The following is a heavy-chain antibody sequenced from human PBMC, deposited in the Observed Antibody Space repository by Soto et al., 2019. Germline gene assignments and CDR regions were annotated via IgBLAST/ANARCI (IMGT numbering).Heavy chain of an antibody. CDR2: ISAYNGNT. D-gene: IGHD6-13*01. CDR1: GYTFTSYD. CDR3: ARESSSWPIDY. J-gene: IGHJ4*02. Sequence: ASVKVSCKASGYTFTSYDINWVRQATGQGLEWMGWISAYNGNTNYAQKLQGRVTMTTDTSTSTAYMELRSLRSDDTAVYYCARESSSWPIDYWGQGTMVTVSS. V-gene: IGHV1-18*01.